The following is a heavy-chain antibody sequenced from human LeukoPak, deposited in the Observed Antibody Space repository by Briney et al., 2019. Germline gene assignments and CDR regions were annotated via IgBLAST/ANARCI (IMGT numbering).Heavy chain of an antibody. J-gene: IGHJ4*02. CDR1: GYIFTSYD. D-gene: IGHD2-8*01. CDR3: ARMDIVLMVYAYYFDY. CDR2: MNPNSGNT. V-gene: IGHV1-8*01. Sequence: ASVEVSCKASGYIFTSYDINWVRQATGQGLEWMGWMNPNSGNTGYAQKFQGRVTMTRNTSISTAYMELSSLRSEDTAVYYCARMDIVLMVYAYYFDYWGQGTLVTVSS.